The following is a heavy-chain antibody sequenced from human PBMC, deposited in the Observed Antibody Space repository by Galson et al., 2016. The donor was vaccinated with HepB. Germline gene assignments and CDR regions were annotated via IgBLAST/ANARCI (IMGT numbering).Heavy chain of an antibody. CDR3: ARERFGARWPFDI. CDR1: GFIFSDYF. D-gene: IGHD3-3*01. Sequence: SLRLSCAASGFIFSDYFMSWIRQAPGKGLEWVSYISSSSTYTNYADSVKGRFTISRDSARNSLYLRMNSLRAEDTAVYYCARERFGARWPFDIWGQGTLVTVSS. J-gene: IGHJ3*02. V-gene: IGHV3-11*06. CDR2: ISSSSTYT.